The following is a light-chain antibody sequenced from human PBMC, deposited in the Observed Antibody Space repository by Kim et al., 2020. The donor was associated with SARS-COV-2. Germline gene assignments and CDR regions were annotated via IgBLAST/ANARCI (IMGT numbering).Light chain of an antibody. CDR3: QQLNSYPRLT. CDR2: AAS. J-gene: IGKJ4*01. CDR1: QGISSY. Sequence: DIQLTQSPSFLSASVGDRVTITCRASQGISSYLAWYQQKPGKAPKLLIYAASTLQSGVPSRFSGSGSGTEFTLTISSLQPEDFVTYYCQQLNSYPRLTFGGGTKVDIK. V-gene: IGKV1-9*01.